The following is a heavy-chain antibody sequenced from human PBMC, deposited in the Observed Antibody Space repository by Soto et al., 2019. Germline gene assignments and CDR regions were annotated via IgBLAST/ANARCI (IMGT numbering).Heavy chain of an antibody. V-gene: IGHV3-21*01. D-gene: IGHD6-19*01. CDR1: GFTFSSYS. J-gene: IGHJ4*02. Sequence: GGSLRLSCAASGFTFSSYSMNWVRQAPGKGLEWVSSISSSSSYIYYADSVKGRFTISRDNAKNSLYLQMNSLRAEDTAVYYCARDLRIAVAGPYFDYWGQGTLVTVSS. CDR2: ISSSSSYI. CDR3: ARDLRIAVAGPYFDY.